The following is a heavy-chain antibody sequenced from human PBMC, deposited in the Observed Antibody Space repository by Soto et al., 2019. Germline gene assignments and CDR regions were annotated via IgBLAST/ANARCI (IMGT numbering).Heavy chain of an antibody. CDR3: ARGRYGDY. J-gene: IGHJ4*02. CDR1: GYIFTPYG. Sequence: QVHLVQSGAEVKKPGASVKVSCKGSGYIFTPYGITWVRQAPGQGLEWMGWISAHNGNTNYAQTLQGRVTVTRDTSTSTAYMELRNLRSDDTAVYYCARGRYGDYWGQGALVTVSS. D-gene: IGHD1-1*01. CDR2: ISAHNGNT. V-gene: IGHV1-18*01.